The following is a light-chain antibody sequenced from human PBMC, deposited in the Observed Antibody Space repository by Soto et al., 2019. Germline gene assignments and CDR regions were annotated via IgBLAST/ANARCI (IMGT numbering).Light chain of an antibody. V-gene: IGKV3-20*01. Sequence: EIVLTQSPGTLSLSPGERVTLSCRASQSVGSSYIAWYQQKPAQAPRLLMYGASSRATGIPDRFSGSGSGTDFPLTSSRLEPEDFAVYFCQQYGNSPRTFGQGTKVEL. CDR2: GAS. CDR3: QQYGNSPRT. J-gene: IGKJ1*01. CDR1: QSVGSSY.